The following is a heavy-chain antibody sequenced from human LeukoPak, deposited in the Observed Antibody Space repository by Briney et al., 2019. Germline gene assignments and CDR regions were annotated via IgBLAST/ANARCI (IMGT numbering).Heavy chain of an antibody. D-gene: IGHD3-22*01. V-gene: IGHV3-30*18. CDR2: ISYDGSNK. CDR3: AKAPVDGGYYDSSGYLACYFDY. J-gene: IGHJ4*02. Sequence: GGSLRLSCAASGFTFSSYGMHWVRLAPGKGLEWVAVISYDGSNKYYADSVKGRFTISRDNSKNTLYLQMNSLRAEDTAVYYCAKAPVDGGYYDSSGYLACYFDYWGQGTLVTVSS. CDR1: GFTFSSYG.